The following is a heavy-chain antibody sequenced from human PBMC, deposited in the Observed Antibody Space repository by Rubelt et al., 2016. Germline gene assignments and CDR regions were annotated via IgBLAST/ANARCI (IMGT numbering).Heavy chain of an antibody. Sequence: KPGGSLRLSCAASGFSFSDYYMSWIRQAPGKGLEWISYISSSGSGDTIYYADSVKGRFTISRDNTKNSLYLQMNSLRVEDTAVYYCARGPSVNTGNFFFNKWGKGTLVTVSP. CDR3: ARGPSVNTGNFFFNK. V-gene: IGHV3-11*01. J-gene: IGHJ4*02. CDR1: GFSFSDYY. CDR2: ISSSGSGDTI. D-gene: IGHD1-26*01.